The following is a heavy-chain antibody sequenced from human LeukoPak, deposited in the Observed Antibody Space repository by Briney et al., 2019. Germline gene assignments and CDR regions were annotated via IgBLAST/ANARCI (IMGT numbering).Heavy chain of an antibody. V-gene: IGHV4-4*07. CDR1: GGSISSYY. CDR3: ARDEGSGWYAY. D-gene: IGHD6-19*01. Sequence: PSETLSPTCTVSGGSISSYYWSWIRQPAGRGLEWIGRIHTSGSTNYNPSLKSRLTMSGDTSKNLFSLRLTSVTAADTAIYYCARDEGSGWYAYWGQGTLVTVSS. CDR2: IHTSGST. J-gene: IGHJ4*02.